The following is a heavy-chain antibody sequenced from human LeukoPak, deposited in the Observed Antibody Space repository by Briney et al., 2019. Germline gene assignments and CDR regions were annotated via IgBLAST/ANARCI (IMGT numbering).Heavy chain of an antibody. CDR1: GFTFSSYS. V-gene: IGHV3-48*01. J-gene: IGHJ6*02. CDR3: ARVEMDYVWGTDGMDV. D-gene: IGHD3-16*01. Sequence: PGGSLRLSCAASGFTFSSYSMNWVRQAPGKGLEWVSYISSSSSTIYYADSVKGRFTISRDNSKNTLYLQMNSLRAEDTAVYYCARVEMDYVWGTDGMDVWGQGTTVTVSS. CDR2: ISSSSSTI.